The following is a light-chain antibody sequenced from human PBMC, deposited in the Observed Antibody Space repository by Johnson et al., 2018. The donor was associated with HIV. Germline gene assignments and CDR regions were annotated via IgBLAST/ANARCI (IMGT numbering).Light chain of an antibody. CDR1: SSNIGNTY. V-gene: IGLV1-51*02. CDR3: GAWDSSLSAGV. CDR2: ENS. Sequence: QSVLTQPPSVSAAPGQEVTISCSGSSSNIGNTYVSWYQQLPGTAPKLLIYENSKRPSGIPDRFSGSQSGTSATLGITGLQTGDEADYYCGAWDSSLSAGVFGAGTNVTVL. J-gene: IGLJ1*01.